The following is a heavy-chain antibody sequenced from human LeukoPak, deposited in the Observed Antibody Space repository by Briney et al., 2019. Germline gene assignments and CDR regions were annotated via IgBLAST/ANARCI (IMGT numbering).Heavy chain of an antibody. CDR1: GGSISSSSYN. CDR3: SRLASGHRYTFDY. V-gene: IGHV4-39*01. CDR2: IYNSGST. D-gene: IGHD5-12*01. J-gene: IGHJ4*02. Sequence: SETLSLTCTVSGGSISSSSYNWGWIRQPPGKGLEGIGSIYNSGSTHYNPSLGSRVTISVDTSKNQFSLKMNFVTASYTAVYYCSRLASGHRYTFDYWGQGTLVTVSS.